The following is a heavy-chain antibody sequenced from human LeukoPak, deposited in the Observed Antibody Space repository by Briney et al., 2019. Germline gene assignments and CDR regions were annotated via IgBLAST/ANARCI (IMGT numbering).Heavy chain of an antibody. Sequence: GGSLRLSCSASGFTFSYYAMSWFRQAPGKGLEWVAAISNGGDNTYYADSVKGRFTISRDNSKNMLYLQMNSLRAEDTAVYYCAKGAGNSGYDYEDSWGQGTLVTVSS. D-gene: IGHD5-12*01. J-gene: IGHJ4*02. V-gene: IGHV3-23*01. CDR3: AKGAGNSGYDYEDS. CDR1: GFTFSYYA. CDR2: ISNGGDNT.